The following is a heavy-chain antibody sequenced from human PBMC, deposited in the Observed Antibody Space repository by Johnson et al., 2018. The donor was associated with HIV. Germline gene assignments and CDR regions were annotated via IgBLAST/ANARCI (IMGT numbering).Heavy chain of an antibody. J-gene: IGHJ3*02. CDR2: ISYDGSNK. D-gene: IGHD6-19*01. CDR1: GFTFSSYA. V-gene: IGHV3-30*04. Sequence: QVQLVESGGGVVQPGRSLRLSCAASGFTFSSYAMHWVRQAPGKGLEWVAVISYDGSNKYYADSVKGRFTISRDNSKNTRYLKMNSLRAEDTAVYYCARGRAGAGTRAFDIWGQGTMVTVSS. CDR3: ARGRAGAGTRAFDI.